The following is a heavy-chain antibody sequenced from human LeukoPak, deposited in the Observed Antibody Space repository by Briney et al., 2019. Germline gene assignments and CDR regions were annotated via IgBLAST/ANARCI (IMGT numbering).Heavy chain of an antibody. D-gene: IGHD6-13*01. J-gene: IGHJ4*02. Sequence: GASVKVSCKASGYTFTGYYMHWVRQAPGQGLEWMGWINPNSGGTNYAQKFQGRVTMTRDTSVSTAYMELSRLRSDDTAVYYCARGYSRLNFYFDYWGQGTLVTVSS. CDR2: INPNSGGT. V-gene: IGHV1-2*02. CDR1: GYTFTGYY. CDR3: ARGYSRLNFYFDY.